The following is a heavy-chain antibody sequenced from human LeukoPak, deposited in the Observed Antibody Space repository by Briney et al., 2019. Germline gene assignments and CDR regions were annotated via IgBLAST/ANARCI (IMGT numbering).Heavy chain of an antibody. D-gene: IGHD3-10*01. CDR1: GGSFSGYY. CDR2: TNHSGST. V-gene: IGHV4-34*01. J-gene: IGHJ4*02. CDR3: ARAWFGSGSVNFDY. Sequence: SETLSLTCAVYGGSFSGYYWSWIRQPPGKGLEWIGETNHSGSTNYNPSLKSRVTISVDTSKNQFSLKLSSVTAADTAVYYCARAWFGSGSVNFDYWGQGTLVTVSS.